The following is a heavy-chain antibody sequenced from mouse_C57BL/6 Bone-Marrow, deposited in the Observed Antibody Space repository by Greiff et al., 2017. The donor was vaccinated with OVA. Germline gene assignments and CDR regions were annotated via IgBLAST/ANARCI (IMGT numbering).Heavy chain of an antibody. Sequence: VQLQQSGAELVKPGASVKLSCTASGFTFTSYWMPWVKQRPGQGLEWIGYINPSSGYTKYNQKFKDKATLTADKSSSTAYMQLSSLTDEDSAVYYCARSERRMDYWGQGTTVTVSS. CDR2: INPSSGYT. J-gene: IGHJ4*01. CDR1: GFTFTSYW. V-gene: IGHV1-7*01. CDR3: ARSERRMDY.